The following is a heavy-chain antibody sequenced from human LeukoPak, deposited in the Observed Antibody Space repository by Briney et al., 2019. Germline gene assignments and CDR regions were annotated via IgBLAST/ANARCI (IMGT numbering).Heavy chain of an antibody. D-gene: IGHD2-2*01. CDR3: AKGSVVVPAANVSFDY. J-gene: IGHJ4*02. Sequence: PAGGSLRLSCAASGFTFSSYGMSWVRQAPGKGLEWVSAISGSGGSTYYADSVKGRFTISRDNSKNTLYLQMNSLRAEDTAVYYCAKGSVVVPAANVSFDYWGQGTLVTVSS. V-gene: IGHV3-23*01. CDR2: ISGSGGST. CDR1: GFTFSSYG.